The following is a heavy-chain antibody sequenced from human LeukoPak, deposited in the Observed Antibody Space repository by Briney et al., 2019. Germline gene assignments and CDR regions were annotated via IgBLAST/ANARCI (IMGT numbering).Heavy chain of an antibody. J-gene: IGHJ4*02. Sequence: GGSLRLSCAASEFTFSNYVMNWVRQAPGKGLEWVSSIRQSGDITYYADSVKGRFTISRDNSKNTLYLQMNSLRAEDTAVYYCAKTDSYYYDSSGYLDYWGQGTLVTVSS. CDR2: IRQSGDIT. CDR1: EFTFSNYV. CDR3: AKTDSYYYDSSGYLDY. V-gene: IGHV3-23*01. D-gene: IGHD3-22*01.